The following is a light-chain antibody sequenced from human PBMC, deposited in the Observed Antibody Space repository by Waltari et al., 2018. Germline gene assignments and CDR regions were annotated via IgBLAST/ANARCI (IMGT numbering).Light chain of an antibody. CDR2: GGS. J-gene: IGKJ2*01. CDR3: QRYNSYSNT. V-gene: IGKV1-5*01. CDR1: QNINTY. Sequence: DIQMTQSPSTLSASVGDRVTITCRASQNINTYLAWYQHKTGTAPKPLIYGGSTLESGVPLRFSGSRSGTEFTLTISSLQPDDFATYYCQRYNSYSNTFGQGTKLEIK.